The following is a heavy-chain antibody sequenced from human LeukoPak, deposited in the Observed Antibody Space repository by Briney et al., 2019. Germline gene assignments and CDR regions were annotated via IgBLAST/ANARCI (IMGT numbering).Heavy chain of an antibody. CDR3: ARDDSSLGY. J-gene: IGHJ4*02. CDR1: GGTFSSYA. D-gene: IGHD3-22*01. Sequence: ASVKVSCKASGGTFSSYAISWVRQAPGQGLEWMGRIIPILGIANYAQKFQGRVTITADKSTSTAYMELSSLRSEDTAVYSCARDDSSLGYWGQGTLVTVSS. V-gene: IGHV1-69*04. CDR2: IIPILGIA.